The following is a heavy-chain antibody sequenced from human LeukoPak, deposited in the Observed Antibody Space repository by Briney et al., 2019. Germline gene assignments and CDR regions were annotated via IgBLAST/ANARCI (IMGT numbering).Heavy chain of an antibody. D-gene: IGHD2-2*01. CDR2: IYPGDSDT. CDR3: ARRGYCSSTSCRNWFDP. Sequence: GESLKISCKGSGYSFTSYWIGWVRQMPGKGLEWMGIIYPGDSDTRYSPSFQGQVTISADKSISTAYLQWSSLKASDTAMYHCARRGYCSSTSCRNWFDPWGQGTLVTVSS. CDR1: GYSFTSYW. V-gene: IGHV5-51*01. J-gene: IGHJ5*02.